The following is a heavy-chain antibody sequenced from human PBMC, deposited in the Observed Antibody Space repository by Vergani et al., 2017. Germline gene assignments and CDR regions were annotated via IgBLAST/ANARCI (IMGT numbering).Heavy chain of an antibody. J-gene: IGHJ6*02. V-gene: IGHV3-23*01. D-gene: IGHD5-12*01. Sequence: EVQLLESGGDLVQPGGSLRLSCAASGLTFNHYAMNWVRQAPGTGLEWVSGISGSCGSTYYAGSVKGRFTISRDSSKNTLYLQMNSLSAGDTAVYYCAKANPRNSGYDYLYYYHAMDVWGQGTTVTVSS. CDR2: ISGSCGST. CDR1: GLTFNHYA. CDR3: AKANPRNSGYDYLYYYHAMDV.